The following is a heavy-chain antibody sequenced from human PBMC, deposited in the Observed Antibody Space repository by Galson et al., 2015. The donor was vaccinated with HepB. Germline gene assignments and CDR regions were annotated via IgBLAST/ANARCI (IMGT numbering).Heavy chain of an antibody. V-gene: IGHV1-18*04. CDR3: AREPPDSSGWYGSSDY. CDR2: ISTYNGST. J-gene: IGHJ4*02. D-gene: IGHD6-19*01. CDR1: GYTFTNYG. Sequence: SVKVSCKASGYTFTNYGISWVRQAPGQGLEWMGWISTYNGSTNYAQRHQGRVTMTTYTSTSTAYMDMRSLRSDDTAGYYCAREPPDSSGWYGSSDYWGQGTLVTVSS.